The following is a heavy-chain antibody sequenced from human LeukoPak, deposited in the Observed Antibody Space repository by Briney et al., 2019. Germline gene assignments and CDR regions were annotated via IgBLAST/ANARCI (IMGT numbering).Heavy chain of an antibody. CDR3: ARGFYRSFVDY. D-gene: IGHD2-15*01. CDR1: GFTFSSYW. J-gene: IGHJ4*02. V-gene: IGHV3-74*01. CDR2: INSDRSST. Sequence: PGGSLRLSCAASGFTFSSYWMHWVRQAPGKGLVWVSRINSDRSSTSYADSVKGRFTISRDNAKNTLYLQMNSLRAEDTAVYYCARGFYRSFVDYWGQGTLVTVFS.